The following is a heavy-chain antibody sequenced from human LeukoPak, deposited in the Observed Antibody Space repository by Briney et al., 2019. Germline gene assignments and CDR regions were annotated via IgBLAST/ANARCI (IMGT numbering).Heavy chain of an antibody. CDR2: IYYSGST. D-gene: IGHD1-26*01. CDR1: GGSISSYY. V-gene: IGHV4-59*08. J-gene: IGHJ6*02. CDR3: ARCGGSYSYYYYGMDV. Sequence: SETLSLTCTVSGGSISSYYWSWIRQPPGKGLEWIGYIYYSGSTNYNPSLKSRVTISVDTSKNQFSLKLSSVTAADTAVYYCARCGGSYSYYYYGMDVWGQGTTVTVSS.